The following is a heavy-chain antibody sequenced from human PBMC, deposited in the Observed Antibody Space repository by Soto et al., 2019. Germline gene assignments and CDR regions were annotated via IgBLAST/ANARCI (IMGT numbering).Heavy chain of an antibody. D-gene: IGHD6-19*01. J-gene: IGHJ6*02. Sequence: EVQLVESGGGLVKPGGSLRLSCAASGFTFSSYSMNWVRQAPGKGLEWVSSISSSSSYIYYADSVKGRFTISRDNAKNSLYLQMNSLRAEDTAVYYCARDLYSSAHYGMDVWGQGTTVTVSS. CDR2: ISSSSSYI. CDR3: ARDLYSSAHYGMDV. CDR1: GFTFSSYS. V-gene: IGHV3-21*01.